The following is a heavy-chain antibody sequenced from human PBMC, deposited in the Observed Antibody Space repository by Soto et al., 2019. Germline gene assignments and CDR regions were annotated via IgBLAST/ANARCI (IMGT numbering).Heavy chain of an antibody. D-gene: IGHD2-21*02. Sequence: ASVEVSCKASGYTFTSYDINWVRQATGQGLEWMGWTNPNSGNTGYAQKFQGRVTMTRNTSISTAYMELSSLRSEDTAVYYCARGVTGGYYYYYMDVWGKGTTVTVSS. J-gene: IGHJ6*03. V-gene: IGHV1-8*01. CDR3: ARGVTGGYYYYYMDV. CDR2: TNPNSGNT. CDR1: GYTFTSYD.